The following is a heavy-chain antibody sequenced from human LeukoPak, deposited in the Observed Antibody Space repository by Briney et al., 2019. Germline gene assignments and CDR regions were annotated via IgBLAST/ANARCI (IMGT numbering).Heavy chain of an antibody. J-gene: IGHJ4*02. D-gene: IGHD3/OR15-3a*01. CDR1: GGSFSDYY. Sequence: SETLSLTCAVYGGSFSDYYWSWIRQPPGKGLEWIGYIYHSGSTYYNPSLKSRVTISVDRSKNQFSLKLSSVTAADTAVYYCARGARTGVIDYWGQGTLVTVSS. CDR3: ARGARTGVIDY. V-gene: IGHV4-34*01. CDR2: IYHSGST.